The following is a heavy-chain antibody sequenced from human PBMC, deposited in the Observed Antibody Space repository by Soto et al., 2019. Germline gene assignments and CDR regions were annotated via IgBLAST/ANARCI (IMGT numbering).Heavy chain of an antibody. CDR3: AKDLGYSYGYYYYGIDV. CDR1: GFTFSSYA. CDR2: ISGSGGST. V-gene: IGHV3-23*01. Sequence: PGGSLRLSCAASGFTFSSYAMSWVRQAPGKGLEWVSAISGSGGSTYYADSVKGRFTISRDNSKNTLYLQMNSLRAEDTAVYYCAKDLGYSYGYYYYGIDVWGQGTTVTVSS. J-gene: IGHJ6*02. D-gene: IGHD5-18*01.